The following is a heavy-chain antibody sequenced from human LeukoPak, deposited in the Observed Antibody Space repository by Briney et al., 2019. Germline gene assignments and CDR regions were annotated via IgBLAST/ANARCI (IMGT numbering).Heavy chain of an antibody. CDR1: GGSFSGYY. J-gene: IGHJ5*02. D-gene: IGHD6-13*01. CDR2: INHSGSN. Sequence: SETLSLTCAVYGGSFSGYYWSWIRQPPGKGLEWIGEINHSGSNNYNPSLKSRGNISVDTSKNQFYLKLSSVTAADTAVYYCARPIAAAGSLVVWFDPWGQGTLVTVSS. V-gene: IGHV4-34*01. CDR3: ARPIAAAGSLVVWFDP.